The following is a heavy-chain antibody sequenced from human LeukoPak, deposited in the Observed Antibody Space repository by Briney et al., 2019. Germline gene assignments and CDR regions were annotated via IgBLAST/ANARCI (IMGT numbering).Heavy chain of an antibody. Sequence: PGGSLRLSCAASGFTFDDYAMHWVRQAPGKGLEWVSGISWNSGSIGYADSVKGRFTISRDNAKNSLYLQMNSLRAEDTALYYCAKDENYSNYSPYGMDVWGQGTTVTVSS. CDR3: AKDENYSNYSPYGMDV. V-gene: IGHV3-9*01. J-gene: IGHJ6*02. CDR1: GFTFDDYA. CDR2: ISWNSGSI. D-gene: IGHD4-11*01.